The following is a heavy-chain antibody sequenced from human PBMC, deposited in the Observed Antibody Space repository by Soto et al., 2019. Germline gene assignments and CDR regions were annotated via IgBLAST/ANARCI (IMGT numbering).Heavy chain of an antibody. J-gene: IGHJ4*02. CDR3: AAGGKNGYIK. CDR2: IIPVLGTT. CDR1: RDTFNNYS. V-gene: IGHV1-69*13. Sequence: WASVKVSCKASRDTFNNYSITWVRQAPGQGLEWVGGIIPVLGTTKYAQKFQGRVSMTADESTSTAYMELTSLRSEDRAVYYCAAGGKNGYIKWGQGTQVTVSS. D-gene: IGHD5-12*01.